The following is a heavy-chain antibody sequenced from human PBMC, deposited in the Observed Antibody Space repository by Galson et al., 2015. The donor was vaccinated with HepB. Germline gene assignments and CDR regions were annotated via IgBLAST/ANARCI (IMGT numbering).Heavy chain of an antibody. CDR2: IKSKTDGGTT. V-gene: IGHV3-15*01. D-gene: IGHD2-15*01. Sequence: SLRLSCAASGSTFIKTWMTWVRQAPGKGLEWVGRIKSKTDGGTTDYAAFVKGRFTISRDDSKNTLYLRMNSLKIEDTAVYYCTTDTPTWIFGGMDVWGQGTTVTVSS. CDR3: TTDTPTWIFGGMDV. CDR1: GSTFIKTW. J-gene: IGHJ6*02.